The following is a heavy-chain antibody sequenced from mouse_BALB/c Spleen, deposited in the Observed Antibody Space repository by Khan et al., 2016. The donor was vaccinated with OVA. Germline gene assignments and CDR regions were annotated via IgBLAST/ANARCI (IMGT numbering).Heavy chain of an antibody. CDR2: IHYSGNT. D-gene: IGHD1-1*01. J-gene: IGHJ1*01. CDR1: GYSITGGYS. CDR3: ARSGTTIVAYWYFDV. V-gene: IGHV3-1*02. Sequence: EVQLQESGPDLVKPSQSLSLTCTVTGYSITGGYSWHWIRQFPGNKLEWMGYIHYSGNTNYNPSLKSRISINRDTSKNQFFLQLNSVTTEDTATYYCARSGTTIVAYWYFDVWGAGTTVTVSS.